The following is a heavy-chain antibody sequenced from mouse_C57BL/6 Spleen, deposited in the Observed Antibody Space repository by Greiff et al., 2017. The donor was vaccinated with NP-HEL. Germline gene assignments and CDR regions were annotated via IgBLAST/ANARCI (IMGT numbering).Heavy chain of an antibody. J-gene: IGHJ2*01. CDR3: ARDDALRRSYYFDY. Sequence: EVQGVESGGGLVKPGGSLKLSCAASGFTFSSYAMSWVRQTPEKRLEWVATISDGGSYTYYPDNVKGRFTISRDNAKNNLYLQMSHLKSEDTAMYYCARDDALRRSYYFDYWGQGTTLTVSS. V-gene: IGHV5-4*01. CDR2: ISDGGSYT. D-gene: IGHD1-2*01. CDR1: GFTFSSYA.